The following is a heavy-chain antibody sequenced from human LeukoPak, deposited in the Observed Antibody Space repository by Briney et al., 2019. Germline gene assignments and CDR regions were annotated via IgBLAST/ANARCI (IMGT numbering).Heavy chain of an antibody. D-gene: IGHD6-19*01. J-gene: IGHJ4*02. V-gene: IGHV3-9*03. CDR1: GFKFDDYA. CDR2: VSWNSATI. CDR3: AKGGSSGWYADY. Sequence: PGRPLRLSCVASGFKFDDYAMHWVRQAPGKGLEWVSGVSWNSATIGYADSVKGRFTISRDNAKNSLYLQMSSLRPEDMALYYCAKGGSSGWYADYWGQGTLVTVSS.